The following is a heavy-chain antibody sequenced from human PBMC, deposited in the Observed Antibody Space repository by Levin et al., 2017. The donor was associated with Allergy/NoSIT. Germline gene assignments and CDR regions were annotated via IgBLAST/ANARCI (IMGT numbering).Heavy chain of an antibody. CDR1: GGSISSSSYY. CDR2: IYYSGST. Sequence: SETLSLTCTVSGGSISSSSYYWGWIRQPPGKGLEWIGSIYYSGSTYYNPSLKSRVTISVDTSKNQFSLKLSSVTAADTAVYYCASERSDIAAAVDYWGQGTLVTVSS. CDR3: ASERSDIAAAVDY. J-gene: IGHJ4*02. D-gene: IGHD6-13*01. V-gene: IGHV4-39*01.